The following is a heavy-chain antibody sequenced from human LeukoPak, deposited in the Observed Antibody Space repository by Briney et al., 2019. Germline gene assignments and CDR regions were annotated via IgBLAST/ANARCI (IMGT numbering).Heavy chain of an antibody. CDR3: ARMDIRFGGYFDY. Sequence: SETLSLTCTVSGGSISSSSYYWGWIRQPPGKGLEWIGSIYYSGSTYYNPSLKSRVTISVDTSKNQFSLKLSSVTAADTAVYYCARMDIRFGGYFDYWGQGTLVTVSS. CDR1: GGSISSSSYY. D-gene: IGHD3-10*01. CDR2: IYYSGST. V-gene: IGHV4-39*01. J-gene: IGHJ4*02.